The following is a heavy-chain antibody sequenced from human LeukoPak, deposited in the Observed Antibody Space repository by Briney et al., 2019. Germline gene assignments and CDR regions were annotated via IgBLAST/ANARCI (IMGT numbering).Heavy chain of an antibody. D-gene: IGHD6-13*01. CDR1: GYTFTSYG. CDR3: ATASSSWGIDY. Sequence: ASVKVSCKASGYTFTSYGISWVRQAPGKGLEWMGGFDPEDGETIYAQKFQGRVTMTEDTSTDTAYMELSSLRSEDTAVYYCATASSSWGIDYWGQGTLVTVSS. CDR2: FDPEDGET. J-gene: IGHJ4*02. V-gene: IGHV1-24*01.